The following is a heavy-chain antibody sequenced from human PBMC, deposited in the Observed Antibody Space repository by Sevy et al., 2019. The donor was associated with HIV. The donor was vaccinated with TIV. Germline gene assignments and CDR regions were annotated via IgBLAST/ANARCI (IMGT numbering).Heavy chain of an antibody. CDR3: AREGGYDSSYYHYGMDV. D-gene: IGHD5-12*01. V-gene: IGHV3-7*01. Sequence: GGSLRLSCAASGFTFSSYWMSWVRQAPGKGLEWVANIKQDGSEKYYVDSVKGRFTISRDNAKNSLYLQMNSLRAEDTAVYYCAREGGYDSSYYHYGMDVWGQGTTVTVSS. J-gene: IGHJ6*02. CDR2: IKQDGSEK. CDR1: GFTFSSYW.